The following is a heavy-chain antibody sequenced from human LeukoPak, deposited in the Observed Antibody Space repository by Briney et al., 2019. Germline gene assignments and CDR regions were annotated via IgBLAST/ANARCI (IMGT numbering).Heavy chain of an antibody. Sequence: ASVKVSCKASGYTFTGYYMHWVRQAPGQGLEWMRRINPNSGGTNYAQKFQGRVTMTRDTSISTAYMELSRLRSDDTAVYYCAALPLGDCSSTSCYIFDYWGQGTLVTVSS. J-gene: IGHJ4*02. CDR1: GYTFTGYY. CDR2: INPNSGGT. CDR3: AALPLGDCSSTSCYIFDY. V-gene: IGHV1-2*06. D-gene: IGHD2-2*02.